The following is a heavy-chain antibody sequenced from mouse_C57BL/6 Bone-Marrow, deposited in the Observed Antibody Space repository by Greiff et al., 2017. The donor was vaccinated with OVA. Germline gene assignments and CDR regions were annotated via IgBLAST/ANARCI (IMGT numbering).Heavy chain of an antibody. V-gene: IGHV14-4*01. D-gene: IGHD2-3*01. Sequence: VQLKQSGAELVRPGASVKLSCTASGFNIKDDYMHWVKQRPEQGLEWIGWIDPENGDTEYASKFQGKATITADTSSNTAYLQLSSLTSEDTAVYYCTTPDGYYLRLDYWGQGTTLTVSS. CDR1: GFNIKDDY. CDR2: IDPENGDT. CDR3: TTPDGYYLRLDY. J-gene: IGHJ2*01.